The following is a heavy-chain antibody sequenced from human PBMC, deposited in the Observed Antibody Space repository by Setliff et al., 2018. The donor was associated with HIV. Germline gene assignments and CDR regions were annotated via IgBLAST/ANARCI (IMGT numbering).Heavy chain of an antibody. CDR1: GFTFGDYA. Sequence: GGSLRLSCRASGFTFGDYAMSWFRQAPGKGLEWLGFIRTNARGGATEYAASVKGRFTISRDDSKSIAYLQMNSLRAEDTAVYYCAKDPRAAVATICDYWGQGTLVTVSS. CDR3: AKDPRAAVATICDY. D-gene: IGHD5-12*01. V-gene: IGHV3-49*03. J-gene: IGHJ4*02. CDR2: IRTNARGGAT.